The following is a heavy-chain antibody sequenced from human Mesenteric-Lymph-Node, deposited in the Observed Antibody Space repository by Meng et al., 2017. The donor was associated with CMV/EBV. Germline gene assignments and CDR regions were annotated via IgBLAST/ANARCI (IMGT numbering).Heavy chain of an antibody. CDR2: ISSNGGST. V-gene: IGHV3-64*02. J-gene: IGHJ4*02. CDR3: AREYSSGFDY. Sequence: SCAASGLTFRSYGMHWVRQAPGKGLEYVAAISSNGGSTYYAGSVKGRFTISRDNSKNTLYLQMGSLRAEDMAVYYCAREYSSGFDYWGQGTLVTVSS. CDR1: GLTFRSYG. D-gene: IGHD6-19*01.